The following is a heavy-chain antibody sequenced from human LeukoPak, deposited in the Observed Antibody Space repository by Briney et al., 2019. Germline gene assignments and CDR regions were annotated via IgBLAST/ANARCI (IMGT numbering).Heavy chain of an antibody. CDR1: GYTFTSYG. D-gene: IGHD3-22*01. J-gene: IGHJ4*02. V-gene: IGHV1-18*01. Sequence: GASVKVSCKASGYTFTSYGISWVRQAPGQGLEWMGWISAYNGNTNYAQKLQGRVTMTTDTSTSTAYMELRSLRSDDTAVYYCARSRPDTYYYDSRENFDYWGQGTLVTVSS. CDR2: ISAYNGNT. CDR3: ARSRPDTYYYDSRENFDY.